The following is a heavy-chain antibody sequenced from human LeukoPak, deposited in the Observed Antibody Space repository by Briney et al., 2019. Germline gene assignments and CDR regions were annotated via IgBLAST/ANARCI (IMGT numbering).Heavy chain of an antibody. D-gene: IGHD2-15*01. CDR3: ARDTGATRNVDY. CDR1: GGSISSSNW. CDR2: IYHSGST. J-gene: IGHJ4*02. V-gene: IGHV4-4*02. Sequence: KPSGTLSLTCAVSGGSISSSNWWSWVRQPPGKGLEWIGEIYHSGSTNYNPSLKSRVTISEDKSKNQFSLKLSSVTAADMAVYYCARDTGATRNVDYWGQGTLVTVSS.